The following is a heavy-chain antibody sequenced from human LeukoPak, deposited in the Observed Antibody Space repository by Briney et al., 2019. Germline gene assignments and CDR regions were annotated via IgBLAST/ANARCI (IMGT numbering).Heavy chain of an antibody. V-gene: IGHV3-73*01. D-gene: IGHD3-22*01. Sequence: GGSLRLSCAASGFTFSGSAMHWVRQASGKGLEWVGRIRSKANSYATAYAASVKGRFTISRDDSKNTLYLQMNSLKTEDTAVYYCTTDGTDSSGADYWGQGTLVTVSS. CDR2: IRSKANSYAT. CDR1: GFTFSGSA. CDR3: TTDGTDSSGADY. J-gene: IGHJ4*02.